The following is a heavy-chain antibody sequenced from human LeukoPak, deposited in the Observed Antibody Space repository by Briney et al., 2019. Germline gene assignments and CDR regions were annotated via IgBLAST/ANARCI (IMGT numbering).Heavy chain of an antibody. V-gene: IGHV3-30*02. CDR1: GFTFSSYG. CDR3: AKDQDTSFSSSFI. D-gene: IGHD6-6*01. CDR2: IRYDGSNK. J-gene: IGHJ4*02. Sequence: GGSLRLSCAASGFTFSSYGMHWVRQAPGKGLEWVAFIRYDGSNKYYADSVKGRFTISRDNSKNTLYLQMNSLRAEDTAVYYYAKDQDTSFSSSFIWGQGTLVTVSS.